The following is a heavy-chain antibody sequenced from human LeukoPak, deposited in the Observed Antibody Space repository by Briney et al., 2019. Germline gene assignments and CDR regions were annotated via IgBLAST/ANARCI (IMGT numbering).Heavy chain of an antibody. J-gene: IGHJ6*03. Sequence: PSETLSLTCTVSGGSISNYYWSWIRQPAGKGLEWIGRINTSGSTHYNSSLKSRVTMSVDSSKNRFSLKLRSVTAADTAVYYCARCLTKTYYYYYMDVWGKGTTVTVSS. CDR3: ARCLTKTYYYYYMDV. CDR1: GGSISNYY. V-gene: IGHV4-4*07. D-gene: IGHD3-9*01. CDR2: INTSGST.